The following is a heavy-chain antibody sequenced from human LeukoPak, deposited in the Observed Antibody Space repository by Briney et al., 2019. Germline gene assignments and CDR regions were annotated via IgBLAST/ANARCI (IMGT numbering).Heavy chain of an antibody. CDR2: GSDIGGT. CDR1: GGSLNGHY. D-gene: IGHD3-3*01. J-gene: IGHJ5*02. V-gene: IGHV4-34*01. Sequence: SETLSLTCAVYGGSLNGHYWSWIRQSPGKGLEWIGEGSDIGGTKFNPSLKSRVSISADTSKNQFSLKLTSMTAADAAVYYCAKNGQSGFSFDPWGQGTLVTVSS. CDR3: AKNGQSGFSFDP.